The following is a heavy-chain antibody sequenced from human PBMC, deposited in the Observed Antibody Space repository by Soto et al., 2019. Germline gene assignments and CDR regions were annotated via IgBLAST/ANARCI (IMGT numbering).Heavy chain of an antibody. CDR2: INPNGGST. J-gene: IGHJ4*02. CDR3: ARSLLQGDF. D-gene: IGHD2-21*01. Sequence: QVQLVQSGAEVKKPGASVKISCKASGYTFIHYYIHWVRQAPRQGLEWMAIINPNGGSTNYAQKFQGRVTVTSDTSRTTVSMELNSLESDDTAVYFCARSLLQGDFWGQGTLVTVSS. V-gene: IGHV1-46*01. CDR1: GYTFIHYY.